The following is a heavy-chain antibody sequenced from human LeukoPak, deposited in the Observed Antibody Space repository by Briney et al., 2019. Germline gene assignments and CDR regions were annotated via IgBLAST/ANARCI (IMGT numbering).Heavy chain of an antibody. D-gene: IGHD7-27*01. CDR2: ISGSGGST. CDR3: AAPTGEEYYLDY. Sequence: GGSLRLSCAASGFTFSSYVMSWVRQAPGKGLEWVSAISGSGGSTYYADSVKGRFTISRDNSKNTLYLQMNSLRAEDTAVYYCAAPTGEEYYLDYWGQGTLVTVSS. CDR1: GFTFSSYV. V-gene: IGHV3-23*01. J-gene: IGHJ4*02.